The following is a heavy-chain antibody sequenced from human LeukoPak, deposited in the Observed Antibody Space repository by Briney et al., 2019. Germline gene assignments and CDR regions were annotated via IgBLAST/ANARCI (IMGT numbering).Heavy chain of an antibody. Sequence: ASVKASCKASGYIFTSYYMHWVRQAPGQGLEWMGIINPNSGSTRYAQKFQGRVTMTRDTSTSTVYMELSSLRSEDTAVYYCARMEHENYYYGSGSYNWFDPWGQGTLVTVSS. CDR2: INPNSGST. J-gene: IGHJ5*02. V-gene: IGHV1-46*01. D-gene: IGHD3-10*01. CDR3: ARMEHENYYYGSGSYNWFDP. CDR1: GYIFTSYY.